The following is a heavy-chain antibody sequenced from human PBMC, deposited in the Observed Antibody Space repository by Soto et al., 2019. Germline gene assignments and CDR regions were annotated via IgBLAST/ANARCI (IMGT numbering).Heavy chain of an antibody. CDR1: GFTFSDYY. Sequence: QVQLVESGGGLVKPGGSLRLSCAASGFTFSDYYMSWIRQAPGKGLEWVSYISSSGSTIYYADSVKGRFTISRDNAKNSLYLQMNSLRAEDTAVYYCARDNIVVVPAAIMGHYYYYYMDVWGKGTTVTVSS. V-gene: IGHV3-11*01. CDR3: ARDNIVVVPAAIMGHYYYYYMDV. J-gene: IGHJ6*03. D-gene: IGHD2-2*02. CDR2: ISSSGSTI.